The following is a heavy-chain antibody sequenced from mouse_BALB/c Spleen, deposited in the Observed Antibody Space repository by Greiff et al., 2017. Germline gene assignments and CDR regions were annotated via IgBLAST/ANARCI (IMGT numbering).Heavy chain of an antibody. CDR1: GFTFTDYY. Sequence: EVKLEESGGGLVQPGGSLRLSCATSGFTFTDYYMSWVRQPPGKALEWLGFIRNKANGYTTEYSASVKGRFTISRDNSQSILYLQMNTLRAEDSATYYCARGFPSYYAMDYWGQGTSVTVSS. V-gene: IGHV7-3*02. J-gene: IGHJ4*01. CDR3: ARGFPSYYAMDY. CDR2: IRNKANGYTT.